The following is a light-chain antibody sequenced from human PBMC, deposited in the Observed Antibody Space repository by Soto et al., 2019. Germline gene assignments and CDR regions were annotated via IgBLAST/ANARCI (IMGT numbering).Light chain of an antibody. J-gene: IGLJ1*01. CDR3: SSYTSSSTPNYG. CDR1: SSDVGGYNY. CDR2: DVS. Sequence: QSALTQPASVSGSPGRSITISCTGTSSDVGGYNYVSWYQQHPGKVPKLMIYDVSNRPSGVSNRFSGSKSGNTASLTISGLQAEDEADYYCSSYTSSSTPNYGFGTGTKVTVL. V-gene: IGLV2-14*01.